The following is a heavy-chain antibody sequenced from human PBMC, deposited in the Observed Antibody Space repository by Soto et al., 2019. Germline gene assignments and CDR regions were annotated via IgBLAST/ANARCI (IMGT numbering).Heavy chain of an antibody. D-gene: IGHD2-21*01. CDR3: AKSPRGEMAKA. Sequence: QVQLVQSGGEVKKPGASVTVSCKASGYTFINYHITWVRQAPGQGLEWMAWINTYNGMTDYAQRFRAGVTMTRNTPTAKPYMGLRNLDSDTPAVFFCAKSPRGEMAKAGGEGPLVTVPP. CDR1: GYTFINYH. V-gene: IGHV1-18*01. J-gene: IGHJ4*02. CDR2: INTYNGMT.